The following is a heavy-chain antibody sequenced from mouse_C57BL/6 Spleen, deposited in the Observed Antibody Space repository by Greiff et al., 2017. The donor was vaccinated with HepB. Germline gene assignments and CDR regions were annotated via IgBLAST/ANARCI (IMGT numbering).Heavy chain of an antibody. Sequence: EVMLVESGGDLVKPGGSLKLSCAASGFTFSSYGMSWVRQTPDKRLEWVATISSGGSYTYYPDSVKGRFTISRDNAKNTLYLQMSSLKSEDTAMYYCARRGYDYDYYAMDYWGQGTSVTVSS. J-gene: IGHJ4*01. CDR3: ARRGYDYDYYAMDY. D-gene: IGHD2-4*01. CDR2: ISSGGSYT. CDR1: GFTFSSYG. V-gene: IGHV5-6*02.